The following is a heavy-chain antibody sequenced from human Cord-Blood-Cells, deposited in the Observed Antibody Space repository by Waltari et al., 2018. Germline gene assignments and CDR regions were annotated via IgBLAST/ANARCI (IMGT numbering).Heavy chain of an antibody. CDR3: ARGYQLLYNWFDP. V-gene: IGHV1-69*01. CDR1: GGTLSSYA. CDR2: IIPILGTA. D-gene: IGHD2-2*01. J-gene: IGHJ5*02. Sequence: QVQLVQYGAEVKKPGSSVKVSCTASGGTLSSYATRRVPQAPGQGLEWMGGIIPILGTANYAQKFQGRVTITADESTSTAYMELSSLRSEDTAVYYCARGYQLLYNWFDPWGQGTLVTVSS.